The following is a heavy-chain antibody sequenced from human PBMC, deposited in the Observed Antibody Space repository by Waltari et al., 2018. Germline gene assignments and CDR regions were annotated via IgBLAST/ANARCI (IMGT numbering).Heavy chain of an antibody. Sequence: QVQLVESGGGVVQPGRSLRLSCAASGFTGSSYAMHWVRQAPGKGLEWVAVISYDGSNKYYADSVKGRFTISRDNSKNTLYLQMNSLRAEATAVYYCAREEYSYGYPLYYYMDVWGKGTTVTLSS. D-gene: IGHD5-18*01. CDR2: ISYDGSNK. CDR3: AREEYSYGYPLYYYMDV. J-gene: IGHJ6*03. CDR1: GFTGSSYA. V-gene: IGHV3-30-3*01.